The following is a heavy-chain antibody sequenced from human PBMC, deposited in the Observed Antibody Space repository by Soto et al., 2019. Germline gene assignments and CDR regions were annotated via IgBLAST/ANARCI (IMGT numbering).Heavy chain of an antibody. CDR2: INHSGST. V-gene: IGHV4-34*01. J-gene: IGHJ5*02. Sequence: SETLSLTCAVYGGSFSGYYWSWIRQPPGKGLEWIGEINHSGSTNYNPSLKSRVTMSVDTPKSQFALKLSSVTAADTAVYYCAKLAVANWFDPWGQGTLVTVSS. CDR3: AKLAVANWFDP. CDR1: GGSFSGYY. D-gene: IGHD6-19*01.